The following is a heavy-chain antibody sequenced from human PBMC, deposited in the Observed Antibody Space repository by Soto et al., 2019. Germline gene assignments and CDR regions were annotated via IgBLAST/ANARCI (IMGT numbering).Heavy chain of an antibody. J-gene: IGHJ5*02. CDR2: IYYSGST. V-gene: IGHV4-31*03. D-gene: IGHD2-15*01. Sequence: QVQLQESGPGLVKPSQTLSLTCTVSGGSISSGGYYWSWIRQHPGKGLEWIGYIYYSGSTYYNPSLKSRVTISVDTSKNQFSMELSSMTAADTAVYYCARALGYCSGGSCYGFGENWFDPWGQGTLVTVSS. CDR1: GGSISSGGYY. CDR3: ARALGYCSGGSCYGFGENWFDP.